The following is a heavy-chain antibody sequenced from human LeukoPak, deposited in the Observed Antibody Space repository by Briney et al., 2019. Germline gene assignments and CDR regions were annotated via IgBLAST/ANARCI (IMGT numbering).Heavy chain of an antibody. V-gene: IGHV7-4-1*02. D-gene: IGHD6-13*01. CDR1: GYTFTSYA. Sequence: ASVKVSCKASGYTFTSYAMNWVRQAPGQGLEWMGWINTNTGNPTYAQGFTGRFVFSLDTSVSTAYLQISSLKAEDTAVYYCATTSVGAAAGEDWFDPWGQGTLVTVSS. CDR3: ATTSVGAAAGEDWFDP. J-gene: IGHJ5*02. CDR2: INTNTGNP.